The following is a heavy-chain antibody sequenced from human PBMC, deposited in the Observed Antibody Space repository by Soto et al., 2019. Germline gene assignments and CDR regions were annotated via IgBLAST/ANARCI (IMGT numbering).Heavy chain of an antibody. CDR2: INHSGNT. J-gene: IGHJ4*02. D-gene: IGHD6-13*01. CDR3: ARHHVRGRTIAGAAEF. Sequence: SESLSLTCAVYGGSFSGYYWSWIRQPPGKGLEWIGEINHSGNTNYNPSLKSRVTISVDTSKNQLFLNLSSVTAADTAMYYCARHHVRGRTIAGAAEFWGQGPLVTVS. CDR1: GGSFSGYY. V-gene: IGHV4-34*01.